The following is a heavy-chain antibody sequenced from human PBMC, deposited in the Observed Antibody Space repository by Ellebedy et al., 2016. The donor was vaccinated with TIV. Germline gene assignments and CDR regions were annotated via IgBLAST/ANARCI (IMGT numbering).Heavy chain of an antibody. CDR3: ARGQWSFGDHYYYGMDV. CDR2: VSYGGNDE. CDR1: GFTFSTYA. D-gene: IGHD2-21*02. V-gene: IGHV3-30*01. Sequence: GESLKISCAASGFTFSTYAMHWVRQAPGKGLEWVALVSYGGNDEYYADSVKGRFTISRDNSKSTLYLQMNSLSPEDTAIYYCARGQWSFGDHYYYGMDVWGQGTMVTVSS. J-gene: IGHJ6*02.